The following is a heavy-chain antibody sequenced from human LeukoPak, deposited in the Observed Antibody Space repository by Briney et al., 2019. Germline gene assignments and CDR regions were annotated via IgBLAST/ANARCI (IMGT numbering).Heavy chain of an antibody. CDR2: ISSSGSTI. CDR3: ARMWIQLWFDY. J-gene: IGHJ4*02. Sequence: GGSLRLSCAASGFTFSSYEMNWVRQAPGKGLEWVSYISSSGSTIYYADSVKGRFTISRDNSKNTLYLQMNSLRAEDTAVYYCARMWIQLWFDYWGQGTLVTVSS. CDR1: GFTFSSYE. D-gene: IGHD5-18*01. V-gene: IGHV3-48*03.